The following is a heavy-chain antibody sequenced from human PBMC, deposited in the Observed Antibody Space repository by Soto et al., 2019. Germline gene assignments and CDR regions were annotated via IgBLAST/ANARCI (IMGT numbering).Heavy chain of an antibody. V-gene: IGHV4-39*01. D-gene: IGHD3-10*01. CDR1: GGSISSSSYY. CDR3: AARHGSGDYYYYYGMDV. Sequence: SETLSLTCTVSGGSISSSSYYWGWIRQPPGKGLEWIGSIYYSGSTYYNPSLKSRVTISVDTSKNQFSLKLSSVTAADTAVYYCAARHGSGDYYYYYGMDVWGQGTTVTVSS. CDR2: IYYSGST. J-gene: IGHJ6*02.